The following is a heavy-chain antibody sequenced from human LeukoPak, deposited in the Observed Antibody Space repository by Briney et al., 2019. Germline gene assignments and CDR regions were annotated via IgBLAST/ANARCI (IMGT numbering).Heavy chain of an antibody. D-gene: IGHD4-11*01. CDR3: ARKLYSDYPFDY. CDR2: IYSGVST. Sequence: GGSLRLSCAASGFTVSSNYMSWVRQAPGQGLEWVSVIYSGVSTYYAGSVKGRFTISRDNAKNTLYLQMNSLRAEDTAVYYCARKLYSDYPFDYWGQGTLVTVSS. V-gene: IGHV3-66*01. CDR1: GFTVSSNY. J-gene: IGHJ4*02.